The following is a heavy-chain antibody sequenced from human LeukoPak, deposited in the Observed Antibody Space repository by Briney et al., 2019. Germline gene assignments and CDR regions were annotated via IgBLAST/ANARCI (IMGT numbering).Heavy chain of an antibody. Sequence: GGSLRLSCAASGFTFSSFSMNWVRQAPGKGLEWVSSISSSGTYMSYADSVKGRFTISRDNAKNSVFLQMNSLRAEDTAVYYCARSPPDWLNYYYYMDVWGKGTTVTISS. CDR2: ISSSGTYM. CDR1: GFTFSSFS. CDR3: ARSPPDWLNYYYYMDV. J-gene: IGHJ6*03. V-gene: IGHV3-21*01. D-gene: IGHD3-9*01.